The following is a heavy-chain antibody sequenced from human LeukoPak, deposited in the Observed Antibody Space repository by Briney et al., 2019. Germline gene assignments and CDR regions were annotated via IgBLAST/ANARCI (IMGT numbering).Heavy chain of an antibody. J-gene: IGHJ5*02. CDR1: GDSVSSNSAA. CDR3: ARDRVYSGSHDSWFDP. D-gene: IGHD1-26*01. Sequence: SQTLSLTCAISGDSVSSNSAAWNWIRQSPSRGLEWLGRTYYRSKWYNDYAVSVKSRITINPDTSKNQFSLQLNSVTPEDTAVYYCARDRVYSGSHDSWFDPWGQGTLVTVSS. V-gene: IGHV6-1*01. CDR2: TYYRSKWYN.